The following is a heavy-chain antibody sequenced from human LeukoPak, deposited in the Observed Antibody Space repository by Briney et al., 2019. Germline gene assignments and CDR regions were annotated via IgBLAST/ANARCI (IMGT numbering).Heavy chain of an antibody. CDR1: GVSISSYY. CDR2: IYYSGST. Sequence: SETLSLTCTVSGVSISSYYWSWIRQPPGKGLEWIGYIYYSGSTNYNPTLKSRVTISVDTSKNQCSLKLSSVTAADSAVYYCASEHVRGAFDIWGQGTMVTVSS. CDR3: ASEHVRGAFDI. J-gene: IGHJ3*02. V-gene: IGHV4-59*01.